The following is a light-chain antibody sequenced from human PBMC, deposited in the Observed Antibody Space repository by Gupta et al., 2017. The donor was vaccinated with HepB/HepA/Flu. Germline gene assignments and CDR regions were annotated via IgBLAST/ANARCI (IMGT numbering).Light chain of an antibody. CDR3: QSYDKNNDYVV. Sequence: NFVLTQPHSVSESPGKTVIISCSRSSGSIAANFVQWYRQRPGSAPTLVIHEDDQRPCGVPDRVSDSIDSSSTSASLTITGVRAEDEADYYCQSYDKNNDYVVFGGGTKLTVL. CDR1: SGSIAANF. CDR2: EDD. V-gene: IGLV6-57*03. J-gene: IGLJ2*01.